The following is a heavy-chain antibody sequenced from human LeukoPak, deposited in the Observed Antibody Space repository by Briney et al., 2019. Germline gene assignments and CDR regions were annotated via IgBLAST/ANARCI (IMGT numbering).Heavy chain of an antibody. CDR3: ARVSVATIDY. CDR1: GFTFSSYS. V-gene: IGHV3-21*01. Sequence: GGSLRLSCAASGFTFSSYSMNWVRQAPGKGLEWVSSISSSSSYIYYADSVKGRFTISRDNAKNSLYLQMNSQRAEDTAVYYCARVSVATIDYWGQGTLVTVSS. CDR2: ISSSSSYI. J-gene: IGHJ4*02. D-gene: IGHD5-12*01.